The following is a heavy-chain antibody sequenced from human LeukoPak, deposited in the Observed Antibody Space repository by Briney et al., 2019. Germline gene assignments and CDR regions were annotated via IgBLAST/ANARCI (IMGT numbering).Heavy chain of an antibody. CDR1: GGSFSGYY. V-gene: IGHV4-34*01. J-gene: IGHJ4*02. D-gene: IGHD2-2*01. CDR3: AGYIVVVPAAEPEYFDY. Sequence: SETLSLTCAVYGGSFSGYYWSWIRQPPGKGLEWIGEINHSGSTNYNPSLKSRVTISVDTSKNQFSLKLSSVTAADTAVYYCAGYIVVVPAAEPEYFDYWGQGTLVTVSS. CDR2: INHSGST.